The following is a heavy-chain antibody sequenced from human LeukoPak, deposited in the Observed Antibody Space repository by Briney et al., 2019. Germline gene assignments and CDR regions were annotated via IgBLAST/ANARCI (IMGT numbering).Heavy chain of an antibody. CDR2: ISYDGGNK. D-gene: IGHD6-13*01. CDR1: GFTFSSYA. V-gene: IGHV3-30-3*01. Sequence: GGSLRLSCAASGFTFSSYAMHWVRQAPGKGLEWVAVISYDGGNKYYADSVKGRFTISRDNSKNTLYLQMNSLRAEDTAVYYCARVQAAAGTAGGDYWGQGTLVTVSS. J-gene: IGHJ4*02. CDR3: ARVQAAAGTAGGDY.